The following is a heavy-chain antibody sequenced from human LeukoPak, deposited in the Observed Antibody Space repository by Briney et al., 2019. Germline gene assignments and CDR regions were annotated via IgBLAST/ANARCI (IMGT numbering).Heavy chain of an antibody. D-gene: IGHD4-17*01. V-gene: IGHV1-69*05. CDR2: IIPIFGTA. J-gene: IGHJ1*01. Sequence: SVKVSCKASGGTFSSYAISWVRQAPGQGLEWMGGIIPIFGTANYAQKFQGRVTITTDESTSAAYMELSSLRSEDTAVYYCASSYGDLKYFQHWGQGTLVTVSS. CDR3: ASSYGDLKYFQH. CDR1: GGTFSSYA.